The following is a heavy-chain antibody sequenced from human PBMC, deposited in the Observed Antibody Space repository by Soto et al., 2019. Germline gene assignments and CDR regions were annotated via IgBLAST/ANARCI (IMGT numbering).Heavy chain of an antibody. V-gene: IGHV4-59*01. D-gene: IGHD2-8*01. Sequence: ETLSLTCTVSGGSISHYYWSWIRQSPGKGLEWIGYAYYSGSTDYNPSLKSRVTMSVDTSKNQVSLKLNSVTTADTAVYYCARDRSTYGGGGTGEVKENWFDPWGPGTLVTVSS. CDR2: AYYSGST. CDR3: ARDRSTYGGGGTGEVKENWFDP. J-gene: IGHJ5*02. CDR1: GGSISHYY.